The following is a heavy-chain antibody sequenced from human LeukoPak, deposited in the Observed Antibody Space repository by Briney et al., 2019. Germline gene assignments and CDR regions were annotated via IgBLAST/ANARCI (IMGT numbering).Heavy chain of an antibody. CDR3: ARGGGFIVVVTAPPQDAFDI. D-gene: IGHD2-21*02. Sequence: PGGSLRLSCAASGFTFSSYGMSWVRQAPGKGLEWVANIKQDGSEKYYVDSVKGRFTISRDNAKNSLYLQMNSLRAEDTAVYYCARGGGFIVVVTAPPQDAFDIWGQGTMVTVSS. V-gene: IGHV3-7*01. CDR1: GFTFSSYG. CDR2: IKQDGSEK. J-gene: IGHJ3*02.